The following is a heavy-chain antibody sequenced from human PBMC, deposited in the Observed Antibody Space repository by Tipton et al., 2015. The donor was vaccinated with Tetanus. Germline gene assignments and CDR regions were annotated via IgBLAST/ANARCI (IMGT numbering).Heavy chain of an antibody. J-gene: IGHJ6*02. CDR3: ARQDCSGGSCSLDV. Sequence: VQLVQSGAEVKKSGESLKISCKGSGYSFTSKWIGWVRQVPGKGLEWMGIVYPGDSDPRYSPSFQGQVTISADKSISAAYLQWSSLKASDTGIYYCARQDCSGGSCSLDVWGQGTTVTVSS. D-gene: IGHD2-15*01. CDR2: VYPGDSDP. V-gene: IGHV5-51*01. CDR1: GYSFTSKW.